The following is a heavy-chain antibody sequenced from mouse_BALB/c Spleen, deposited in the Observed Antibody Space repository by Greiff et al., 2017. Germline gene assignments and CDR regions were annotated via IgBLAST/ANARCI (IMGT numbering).Heavy chain of an antibody. J-gene: IGHJ4*01. D-gene: IGHD4-1*01. CDR3: AELGPHYYAMDY. Sequence: VQLQQSGAELVKPGASVKLSCTASGFNFKDTYMHWVKQRPEQGLEWIGRIDPANGNTKYDPKFQGKATITADTSSNTAYLQLSSLTSEDTAVYYCAELGPHYYAMDYWGQGTSVTVSS. CDR2: IDPANGNT. V-gene: IGHV14-3*02. CDR1: GFNFKDTY.